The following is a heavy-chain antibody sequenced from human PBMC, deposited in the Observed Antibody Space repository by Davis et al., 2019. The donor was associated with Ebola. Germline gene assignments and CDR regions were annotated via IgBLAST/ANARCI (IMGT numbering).Heavy chain of an antibody. V-gene: IGHV4-34*01. CDR3: ARRGSHSFGY. J-gene: IGHJ4*02. D-gene: IGHD2-15*01. CDR2: MNHIGTT. Sequence: MPSETLSLTCAVYGGSFSGYYWSWIRQSPDKGLEWIGEMNHIGTTTYNTSLKSRVTISVDTSKNQFSLKLSSVTAADTAVYYCARRGSHSFGYWGQGTLVTASS. CDR1: GGSFSGYY.